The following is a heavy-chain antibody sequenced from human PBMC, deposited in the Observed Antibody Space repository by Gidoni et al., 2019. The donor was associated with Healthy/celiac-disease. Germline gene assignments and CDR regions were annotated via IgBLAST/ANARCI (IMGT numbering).Heavy chain of an antibody. Sequence: EVQLLESGGGLVQPGGSLRLSCAASGFTFSSYAMSWVRQAPGKGLEWVSAISGSGGSTYYADSVKGRFTISRDNSKNTLYLQMNSLRAEDTAVYYCAKDFYVLTRGSGIFDYWGQGNLVTVSS. CDR2: ISGSGGST. CDR1: GFTFSSYA. J-gene: IGHJ4*02. CDR3: AKDFYVLTRGSGIFDY. D-gene: IGHD3-10*01. V-gene: IGHV3-23*01.